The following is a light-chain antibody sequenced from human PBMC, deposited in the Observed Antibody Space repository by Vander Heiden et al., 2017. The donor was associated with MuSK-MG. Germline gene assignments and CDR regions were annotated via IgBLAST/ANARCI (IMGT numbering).Light chain of an antibody. CDR2: RNN. Sequence: QSVLTQPPSASGTPGQRVTISCSGSSSNIGSNTVNWYQQLPGTAPKLHIYRNNQRPAGVPDRVSCSKSGTSASLAISGRQSEDEADDYCAAWDDSLNGHVVFGGGTKLTVL. J-gene: IGLJ2*01. CDR1: SSNIGSNT. V-gene: IGLV1-44*01. CDR3: AAWDDSLNGHVV.